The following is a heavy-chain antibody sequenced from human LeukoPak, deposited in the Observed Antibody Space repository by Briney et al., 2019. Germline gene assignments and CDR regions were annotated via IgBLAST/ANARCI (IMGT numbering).Heavy chain of an antibody. J-gene: IGHJ4*02. Sequence: ASVKVSRKASGYTFTSYDINWVRQATGQGLEWMGWMNPNSGNTGYAQKFQGRVTMTRNTSISTAYMELSSLRSDDTAVYYCARDLDQYSGRYGGFGHDFWGQGTLVTVSS. CDR2: MNPNSGNT. CDR1: GYTFTSYD. D-gene: IGHD1-26*01. CDR3: ARDLDQYSGRYGGFGHDF. V-gene: IGHV1-8*01.